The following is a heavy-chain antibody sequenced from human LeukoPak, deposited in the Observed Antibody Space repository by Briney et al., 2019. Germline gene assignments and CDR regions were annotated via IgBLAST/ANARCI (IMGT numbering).Heavy chain of an antibody. CDR3: ARVSRFYYYMDV. V-gene: IGHV1-69*05. CDR2: IIPIFGTA. J-gene: IGHJ6*03. Sequence: SVKVSCKASGGTFGSYAISWVRQAPGQWLEWMGRIIPIFGTANYAQKFQGRVTITTDESTSTAYMELSSLRSEDTAVYYCARVSRFYYYMDVWGKGTTVTVSS. CDR1: GGTFGSYA. D-gene: IGHD3-3*01.